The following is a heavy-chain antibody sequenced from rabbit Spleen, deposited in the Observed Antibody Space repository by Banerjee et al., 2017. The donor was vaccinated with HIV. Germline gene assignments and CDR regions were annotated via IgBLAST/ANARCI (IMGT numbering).Heavy chain of an antibody. CDR1: GFTLSSYW. CDR3: ARGANSHGDGYDL. J-gene: IGHJ4*01. CDR2: IYGGSSGST. D-gene: IGHD6-1*01. V-gene: IGHV1S45*01. Sequence: QEQLEESGGDLVKPEGSLTLTCTASGFTLSSYWMCWVRQAPGKGLEWIACIYGGSSGSTYYASWAKGRFTISKTSSTTVTLQMTSLTAADTATYFCARGANSHGDGYDLWGPGTLVTVS.